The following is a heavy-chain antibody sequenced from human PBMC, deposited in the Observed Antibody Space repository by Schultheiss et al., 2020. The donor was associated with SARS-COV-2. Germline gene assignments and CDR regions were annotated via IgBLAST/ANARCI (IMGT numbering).Heavy chain of an antibody. J-gene: IGHJ3*02. V-gene: IGHV4-59*01. CDR1: GGSISSYY. D-gene: IGHD3-22*01. Sequence: SETLSLTCTVSGGSISSYYWSWIRQPPGKGLEWIGYIYYSGSTNYNPSLKSRVTISVDTSKNQFSLKLSSVTAADTAVYYCARWEGGSSEIIWGQGTMVTVSS. CDR2: IYYSGST. CDR3: ARWEGGSSEII.